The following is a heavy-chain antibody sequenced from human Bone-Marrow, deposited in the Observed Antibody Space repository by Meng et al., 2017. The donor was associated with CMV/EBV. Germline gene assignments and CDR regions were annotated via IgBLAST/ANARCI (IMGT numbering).Heavy chain of an antibody. D-gene: IGHD6-13*01. CDR3: ARDEHSSSWYFKLSHDAFDI. Sequence: GESLKISCAASGFTFSSSWMHWVCQAPEKGLEWVADIKCDGSEKYYVDSVKGRLTISRDNAKNSLYLQVNSLRAEDTAVYYCARDEHSSSWYFKLSHDAFDIWGQGTMVTVSS. CDR2: IKCDGSEK. V-gene: IGHV3-52*01. J-gene: IGHJ3*02. CDR1: GFTFSSSW.